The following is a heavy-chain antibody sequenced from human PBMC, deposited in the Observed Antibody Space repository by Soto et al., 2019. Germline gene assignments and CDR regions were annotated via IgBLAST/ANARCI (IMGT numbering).Heavy chain of an antibody. CDR3: ASLNSGTYKGDAFDI. D-gene: IGHD1-26*01. CDR2: IKGDGSST. J-gene: IGHJ3*02. V-gene: IGHV3-74*01. CDR1: GFTFSNFW. Sequence: EVQLVESGGGLVRPGGSLRLSCEASGFTFSNFWMYWVRQAPGKGLVWLSRIKGDGSSTSYADSVQGRFTISRDNAKNTVYLQMNSLRAEDTAVYYCASLNSGTYKGDAFDIWGQGTFVSVSS.